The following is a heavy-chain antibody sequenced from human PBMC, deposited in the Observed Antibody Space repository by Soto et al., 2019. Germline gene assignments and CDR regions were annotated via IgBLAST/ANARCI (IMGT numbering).Heavy chain of an antibody. CDR3: ASLQLEWLLPDY. D-gene: IGHD3-3*01. CDR2: INPSGGST. Sequence: ASVTVSCQASGYTFTSYYMHWVRQAPGQGLEWMGIINPSGGSTSYAQKFQGRVTMTRDTSTSTVYMELSSLRSDDTAVYYCASLQLEWLLPDYWGQGTLVTVSS. J-gene: IGHJ4*02. CDR1: GYTFTSYY. V-gene: IGHV1-46*01.